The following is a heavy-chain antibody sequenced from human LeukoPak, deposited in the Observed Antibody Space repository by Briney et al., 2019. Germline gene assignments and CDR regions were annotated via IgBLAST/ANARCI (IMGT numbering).Heavy chain of an antibody. CDR1: GFTFSSYA. J-gene: IGHJ4*02. CDR3: ARERFGEFRISYYFDY. V-gene: IGHV3-30-3*01. D-gene: IGHD3-10*01. CDR2: ISYDGSNK. Sequence: PGGSLRLSCAASGFTFSSYAMHWVRQAPGKGLEWVAVISYDGSNKYYADSVKGRFTISRDNSKNTLYLQMNSLRAEDTAVYYCARERFGEFRISYYFDYWGQGTLVTVSS.